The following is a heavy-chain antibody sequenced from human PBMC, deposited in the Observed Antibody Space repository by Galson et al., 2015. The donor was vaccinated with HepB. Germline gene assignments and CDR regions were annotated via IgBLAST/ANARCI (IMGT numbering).Heavy chain of an antibody. D-gene: IGHD2-15*01. V-gene: IGHV4-34*01. CDR1: GGSFSGYY. Sequence: LSLTCAVYGGSFSGYYWSWIRQPPGKGLEWIGEINHSGSTNYNPSLKSRVTISVDTSKNQFSLKLSSVTAVDTAVYYCARGGRYCSGGSRYRWFDPWGQGTLVTVSS. CDR3: ARGGRYCSGGSRYRWFDP. J-gene: IGHJ5*02. CDR2: INHSGST.